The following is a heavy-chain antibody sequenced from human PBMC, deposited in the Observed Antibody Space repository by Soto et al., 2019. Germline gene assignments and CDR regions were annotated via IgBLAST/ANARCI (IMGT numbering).Heavy chain of an antibody. J-gene: IGHJ6*02. D-gene: IGHD3-3*01. V-gene: IGHV1-3*01. CDR2: INAGNGNT. Sequence: ASVKVSCKASGYTFTSYAMHWVRQAPGQRLEWMGWINAGNGNTKYSQKFQGRVTITRDTSASTAYMELSSLRSEDTAVYYCARCPYYDFWSGVLDVWGQGTTVTVSS. CDR1: GYTFTSYA. CDR3: ARCPYYDFWSGVLDV.